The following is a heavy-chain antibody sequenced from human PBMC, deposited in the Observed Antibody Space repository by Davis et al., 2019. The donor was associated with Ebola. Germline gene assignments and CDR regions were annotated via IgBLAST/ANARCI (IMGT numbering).Heavy chain of an antibody. J-gene: IGHJ4*02. CDR3: ARAQFPTTSDH. CDR2: INPHNGNT. CDR1: AYTFTNYG. Sequence: ASVKVSCKASAYTFTNYGITWVRQATGQGLEWMGWINPHNGNTNYAQNVQGRVIMTSDTATTTAYMEVGSLRSDDTAVYYCARAQFPTTSDHWGQGTLVTVSS. D-gene: IGHD1-1*01. V-gene: IGHV1-18*04.